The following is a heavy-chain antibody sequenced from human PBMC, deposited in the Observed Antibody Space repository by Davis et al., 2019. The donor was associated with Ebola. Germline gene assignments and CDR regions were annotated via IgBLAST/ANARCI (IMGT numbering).Heavy chain of an antibody. D-gene: IGHD3-10*01. V-gene: IGHV3-74*01. Sequence: AASVTVSCKGSGYTLSSFWMHWVRQAPGKGLAWVSGINSDGSSSNYTDVVSGRVTVYGDNAKNTLYLQKNSLRVEDTAVYFCASGEAVAPDWGPGTLVTVSS. CDR3: ASGEAVAPD. CDR1: GYTLSSFW. J-gene: IGHJ4*02. CDR2: INSDGSSS.